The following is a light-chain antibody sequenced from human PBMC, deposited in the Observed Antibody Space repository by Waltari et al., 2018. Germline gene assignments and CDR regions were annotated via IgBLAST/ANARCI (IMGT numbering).Light chain of an antibody. J-gene: IGKJ1*01. CDR1: QSVGRS. CDR2: DAS. CDR3: QNYVRLPAT. V-gene: IGKV3-20*01. Sequence: EIVLTQSPGTPSLSPGEIATLACRASQSVGRSLAWYQQKPGQAPRLLIYDASRRATGIPDRFSGSGSGTDFSLTISRLEPEDFAVYYCQNYVRLPATFGQGTKVEI.